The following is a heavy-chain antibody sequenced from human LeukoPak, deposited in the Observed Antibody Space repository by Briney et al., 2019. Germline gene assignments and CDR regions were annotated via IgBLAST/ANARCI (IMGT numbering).Heavy chain of an antibody. CDR1: GASFSDYY. V-gene: IGHV4-34*01. CDR2: IDHSGST. Sequence: PSETLSLTCAVYGASFSDYYWSWIRQPPGKGLEWIGEIDHSGSTKCNPSLKSRVTISRDTSKNQFSLDLTSVTAADTAVYYCAGSAWAPYWGQGTLVTVSS. J-gene: IGHJ4*02. D-gene: IGHD1-26*01. CDR3: AGSAWAPY.